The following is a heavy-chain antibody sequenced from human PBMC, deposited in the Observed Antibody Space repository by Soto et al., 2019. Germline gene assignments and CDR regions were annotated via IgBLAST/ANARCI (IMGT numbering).Heavy chain of an antibody. J-gene: IGHJ6*02. Sequence: ASETLSLTCTVSGGSISSGDYYWSWIRQPPGKGLEWIGYIYYSGSTYYNPSLKSRVTISVDTSKNQFSLKLSSVTAADTAVYYCARVDGSGSYYTYYYGMDVWGQGTTVTVSS. CDR2: IYYSGST. CDR3: ARVDGSGSYYTYYYGMDV. CDR1: GGSISSGDYY. D-gene: IGHD3-10*01. V-gene: IGHV4-30-4*01.